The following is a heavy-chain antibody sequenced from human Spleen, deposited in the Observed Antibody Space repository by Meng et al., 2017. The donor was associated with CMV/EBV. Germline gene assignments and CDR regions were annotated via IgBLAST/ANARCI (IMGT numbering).Heavy chain of an antibody. J-gene: IGHJ4*02. CDR1: GGSISSGGNY. D-gene: IGHD3-3*01. CDR3: ASARGHTIYGVYLDY. Sequence: SETLSLTCTVSGGSISSGGNYWSWIRQRPGKGLEWIGYIYYIGSTHYNPSLKSRVTISVDTSKNQLSLRLTSMTVADTAVYYCASARGHTIYGVYLDYWGQGALVTVSS. V-gene: IGHV4-31*03. CDR2: IYYIGST.